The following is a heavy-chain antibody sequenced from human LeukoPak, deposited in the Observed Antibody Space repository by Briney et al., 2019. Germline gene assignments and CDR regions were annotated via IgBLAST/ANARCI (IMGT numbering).Heavy chain of an antibody. V-gene: IGHV4-30-2*01. Sequence: SQTLSLTCTVSGGSISSGGYYWSWIRQPPGKGLEWIGYIYHSGSTYYNPPLKSRVTISVDRSKNQFSLKLSSVTAADTAVYYCASCGSSSVDYYYYYMDVWGKGTTVTVSS. CDR1: GGSISSGGYY. CDR3: ASCGSSSVDYYYYYMDV. CDR2: IYHSGST. J-gene: IGHJ6*03. D-gene: IGHD6-6*01.